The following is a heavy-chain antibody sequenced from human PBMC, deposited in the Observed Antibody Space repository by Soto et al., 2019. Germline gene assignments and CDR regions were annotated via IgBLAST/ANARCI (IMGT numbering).Heavy chain of an antibody. CDR3: ARPQDGYSSGWYSIDI. Sequence: PGESLKISCKGSGYSFTSYWIGGVRQMPGKGLEWMGIIYPGDSDTRYSPSFQGQVTISADKSISTAYLQWSSLKASDTAMYYCARPQDGYSSGWYSIDIWGQGTMVTVSS. J-gene: IGHJ3*02. V-gene: IGHV5-51*01. CDR1: GYSFTSYW. CDR2: IYPGDSDT. D-gene: IGHD6-19*01.